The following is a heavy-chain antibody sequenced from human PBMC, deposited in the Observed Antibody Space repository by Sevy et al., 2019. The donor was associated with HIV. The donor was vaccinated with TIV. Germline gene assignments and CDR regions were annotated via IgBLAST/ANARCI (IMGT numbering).Heavy chain of an antibody. CDR3: ARDVGGRYCSSTSCSKYGYYYGIDV. D-gene: IGHD2-2*01. CDR2: IYTSGST. J-gene: IGHJ6*02. Sequence: SETLSLTCTVSGGSISSYYWSWIRQPAGKGLEWIGRIYTSGSTNYNPSLKSRVTMSVDTSKNQFSLKLSSVTAADTAVYYCARDVGGRYCSSTSCSKYGYYYGIDVRGQGTTVTVSS. CDR1: GGSISSYY. V-gene: IGHV4-4*07.